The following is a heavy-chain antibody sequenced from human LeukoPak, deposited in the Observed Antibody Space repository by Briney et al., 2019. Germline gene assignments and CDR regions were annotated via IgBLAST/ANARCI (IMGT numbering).Heavy chain of an antibody. V-gene: IGHV3-23*01. CDR2: ISGSGGST. CDR3: ARDAYYDFWSGYYPNWFDP. D-gene: IGHD3-3*01. CDR1: GFTFSSYA. Sequence: GGSLRLSCAASGFTFSSYAMSWVRQAPGKGLEWVSAISGSGGSTYYADSVKGRFTISRDNAKNSLYLQMNSLRDEDTAVYYCARDAYYDFWSGYYPNWFDPWGQGTLVTVSS. J-gene: IGHJ5*02.